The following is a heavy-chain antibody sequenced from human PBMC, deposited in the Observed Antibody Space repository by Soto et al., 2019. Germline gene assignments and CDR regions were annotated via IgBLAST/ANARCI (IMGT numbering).Heavy chain of an antibody. Sequence: SETLSLTCAVSGGFTSTNNWWSWVRQPPGKGLEWIGDAYHSGNTEYNPSLKSGVSISVEKSKNQISLKLTSATAADTAVYYFARSPPSSYYGGSGTFGYWGQGSRGSVSS. CDR3: ARSPPSSYYGGSGTFGY. V-gene: IGHV4-4*02. CDR1: GGFTSTNNW. CDR2: AYHSGNT. J-gene: IGHJ4*02. D-gene: IGHD3-10*01.